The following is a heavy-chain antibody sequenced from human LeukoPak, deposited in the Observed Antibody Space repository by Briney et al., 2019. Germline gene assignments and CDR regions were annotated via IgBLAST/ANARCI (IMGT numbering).Heavy chain of an antibody. CDR2: ISYDGSNK. CDR3: ARAWRKDSRYCSGGSCLGYYFDY. V-gene: IGHV3-30*03. Sequence: QPGGSLRLSCAASGFTFSSYGMHWVRQAPGKGLEWVAVISYDGSNKYYADSVKGRFTISRDNSKNTLYLQMNSLRAEDTAVYYCARAWRKDSRYCSGGSCLGYYFDYWGQGTPVTVSS. D-gene: IGHD2-15*01. CDR1: GFTFSSYG. J-gene: IGHJ4*02.